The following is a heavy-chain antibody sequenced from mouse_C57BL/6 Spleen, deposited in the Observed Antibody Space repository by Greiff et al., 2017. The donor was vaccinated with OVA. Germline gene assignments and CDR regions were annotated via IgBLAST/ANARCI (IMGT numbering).Heavy chain of an antibody. J-gene: IGHJ4*01. D-gene: IGHD2-3*01. CDR3: AREDDGYYGGYAMDY. CDR2: IDPNSGST. V-gene: IGHV1-64*01. CDR1: GFNIKDDY. Sequence: QVQLQQSGAELVRPGASVKLSCTASGFNIKDDYMHWVKQRPEQGLEWIGWIDPNSGSTNYNEKFKSKATLTVDKSSSTAYMQLSSLTSEDSAVYYCAREDDGYYGGYAMDYWGQGTSVTVSS.